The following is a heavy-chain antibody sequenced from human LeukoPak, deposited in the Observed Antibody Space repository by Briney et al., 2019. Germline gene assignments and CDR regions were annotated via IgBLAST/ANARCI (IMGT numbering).Heavy chain of an antibody. V-gene: IGHV4-34*01. J-gene: IGHJ5*02. CDR1: GGSFRGYY. Sequence: SEALSLTCAVYGGSFRGYYWSWIRQPPGKGLEWIGEINHSGSTNYNPSLKSRVTISVDTSKNQFSLKLSSVTAADTAVYYCARALKGYRSSYNWFDPWGQGTLVTVSS. D-gene: IGHD6-6*01. CDR2: INHSGST. CDR3: ARALKGYRSSYNWFDP.